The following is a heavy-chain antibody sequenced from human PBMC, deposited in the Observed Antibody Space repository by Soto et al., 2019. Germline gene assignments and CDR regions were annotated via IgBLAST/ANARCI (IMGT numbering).Heavy chain of an antibody. CDR3: ARSSGSYFWSDY. V-gene: IGHV3-21*01. CDR1: GFTFSSYS. D-gene: IGHD1-26*01. J-gene: IGHJ4*02. Sequence: EVQLVESGGGLVQPGGSLRLSCAASGFTFSSYSMNWVRQAPGKGLEWVSSISSSSSYIYYADSVKGRFTISRDNAKNSLYLQMNSLRAEDTAVYYCARSSGSYFWSDYWGQGTLVTVSS. CDR2: ISSSSSYI.